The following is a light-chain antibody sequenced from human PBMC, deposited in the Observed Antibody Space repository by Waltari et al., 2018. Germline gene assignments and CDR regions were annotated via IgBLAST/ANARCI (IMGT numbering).Light chain of an antibody. Sequence: EIVMTQSPATLSVSPGETATLSCRASQSVSSNVAWYQKKPGQAPRPLIYDASTRATSIPAKFRGSVSGTEFTLTISSLQSEDFAVYYCQQYNRWPPITFGHGTRLEIK. CDR1: QSVSSN. V-gene: IGKV3-15*01. CDR3: QQYNRWPPIT. J-gene: IGKJ5*01. CDR2: DAS.